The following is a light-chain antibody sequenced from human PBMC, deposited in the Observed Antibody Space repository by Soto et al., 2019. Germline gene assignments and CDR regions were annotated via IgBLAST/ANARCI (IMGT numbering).Light chain of an antibody. V-gene: IGLV8-61*01. CDR1: SGSVSTTYY. CDR3: VLYMGSGIWV. J-gene: IGLJ3*02. CDR2: STN. Sequence: QSVVTQEPSFLVSPGGTITLTCGMTSGSVSTTYYPSWYQQTPGQAPRTLIYSTNTRSSGVPDRFSGSILGNKAALTITGAQADDESIYYCVLYMGSGIWVFGGGTKLTV.